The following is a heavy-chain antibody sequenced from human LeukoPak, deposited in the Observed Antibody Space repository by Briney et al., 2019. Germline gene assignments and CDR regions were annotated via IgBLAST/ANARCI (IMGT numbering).Heavy chain of an antibody. D-gene: IGHD6-19*01. CDR3: ARGLLSSRYGSGVVGYYYYMDV. CDR2: INPQSGGT. Sequence: ASVKVSCKASGYSFTDYYMHGVRQAPRQGLEWMGWINPQSGGTKNEQKFQGRVTMTRDTSISTAYMELSRLRSDDTAVYYCARGLLSSRYGSGVVGYYYYMDVWGKGTTVTVSS. V-gene: IGHV1-2*02. CDR1: GYSFTDYY. J-gene: IGHJ6*03.